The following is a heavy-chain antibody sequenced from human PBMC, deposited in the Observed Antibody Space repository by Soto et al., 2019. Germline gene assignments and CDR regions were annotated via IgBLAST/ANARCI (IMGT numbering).Heavy chain of an antibody. J-gene: IGHJ6*02. CDR1: GYTFTGYY. CDR3: ARRGAPKAPYYYYDGMDV. D-gene: IGHD3-16*01. CDR2: INPNSGGT. V-gene: IGHV1-2*04. Sequence: QVQLVQSGAEVKKPGASVKVSCKASGYTFTGYYMHWVRQAPGQGLEWMGWINPNSGGTNYAQKFQGWVTMTRDTSFSTADMELSRQRSDAMAVYYSARRGAPKAPYYYYDGMDVWGQGTTVTVSS.